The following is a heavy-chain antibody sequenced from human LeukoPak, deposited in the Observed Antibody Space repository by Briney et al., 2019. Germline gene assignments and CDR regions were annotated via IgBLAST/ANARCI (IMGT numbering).Heavy chain of an antibody. CDR3: ARTYYYDSSGYSFDY. D-gene: IGHD3-22*01. J-gene: IGHJ4*02. CDR1: GGSINTYY. V-gene: IGHV4-4*07. CDR2: IYTSRNT. Sequence: SETLSLTCTVSGGSINTYYWSWIRQPAGKGLESIGRIYTSRNTNYNASLKSRVTMSVDTSKNQFSLKLSSVTAADTAVYYCARTYYYDSSGYSFDYWGQGTLVTISS.